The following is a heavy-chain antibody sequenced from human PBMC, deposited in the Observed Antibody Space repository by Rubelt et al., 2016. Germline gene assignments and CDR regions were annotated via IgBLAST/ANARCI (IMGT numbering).Heavy chain of an antibody. D-gene: IGHD4-17*01. CDR1: GYTFTSYA. CDR2: IDAGNGDT. J-gene: IGHJ4*02. CDR3: ARANHGDYEDY. V-gene: IGHV1-3*01. Sequence: QVQLVQSGAEVKKPGASVKVSCKASGYTFTSYAMHWVRQAPGQRLEWMGWIDAGNGDTKNSQKLKDRVCIIRDDSANTAYMELSSLRAEDTAGYYCARANHGDYEDYWGQGTLVTVSS.